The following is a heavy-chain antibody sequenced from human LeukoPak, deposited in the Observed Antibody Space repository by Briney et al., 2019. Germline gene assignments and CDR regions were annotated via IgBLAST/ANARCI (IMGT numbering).Heavy chain of an antibody. Sequence: GGSLRLSCAASGFTFSSYAMSWVRQAPGKGLEWVSASSGSGGSTYYADSVKGRFTISRDNSKNTLYLQTNSLRADDTAVYYCARDLRRIAAYYFDYWGQGTLVTVSS. CDR2: SSGSGGST. CDR3: ARDLRRIAAYYFDY. J-gene: IGHJ4*02. V-gene: IGHV3-23*01. CDR1: GFTFSSYA. D-gene: IGHD6-25*01.